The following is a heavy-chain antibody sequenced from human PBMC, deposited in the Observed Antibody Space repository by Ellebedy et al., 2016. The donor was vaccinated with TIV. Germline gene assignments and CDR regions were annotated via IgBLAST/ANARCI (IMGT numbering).Heavy chain of an antibody. CDR2: ISYDGSKT. J-gene: IGHJ6*02. V-gene: IGHV3-30*03. CDR3: ARDGHYYDSGSYSVYGMDV. CDR1: GFTFSNYG. Sequence: PSETLSLTCAASGFTFSNYGMHWVRQAPGKGLEWVAVISYDGSKTYYADSVKGRFTISRDNSRSTLYLQMNSLRAEDTAVYYCARDGHYYDSGSYSVYGMDVWGQGTTVTVSS. D-gene: IGHD3-10*01.